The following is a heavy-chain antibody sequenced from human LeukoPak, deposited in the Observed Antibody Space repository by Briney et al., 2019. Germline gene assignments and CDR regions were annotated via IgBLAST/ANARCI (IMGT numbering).Heavy chain of an antibody. CDR2: IIPIFGTA. Sequence: SVKVSCKASGGTFSSYAISWVRQAPGQGLEWMGGIIPIFGTANYAQKFQGRVTITTDESTSTAYMELSSLRSEDTAVYYWASRGSWGGNDFDYWGQGTLVTVSS. CDR1: GGTFSSYA. CDR3: ASRGSWGGNDFDY. D-gene: IGHD1-26*01. J-gene: IGHJ4*02. V-gene: IGHV1-69*05.